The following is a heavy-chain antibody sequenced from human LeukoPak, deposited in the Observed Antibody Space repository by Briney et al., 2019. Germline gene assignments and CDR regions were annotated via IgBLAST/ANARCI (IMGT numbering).Heavy chain of an antibody. J-gene: IGHJ4*02. D-gene: IGHD2-8*02. CDR2: MYYSGRS. V-gene: IGHV4-59*01. CDR3: ARVRGGTGGFYSLDY. Sequence: SETLSLTCTVSGGSLSGYYWSWIRQPPEKGLEWIGFMYYSGRSNYNPSLKSRGTISVDTSKNQFSLKLGSVTAADTTVYYCARVRGGTGGFYSLDYWGQGTLVTVSS. CDR1: GGSLSGYY.